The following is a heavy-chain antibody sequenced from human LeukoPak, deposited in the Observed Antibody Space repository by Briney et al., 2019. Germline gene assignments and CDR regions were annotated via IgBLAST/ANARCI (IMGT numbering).Heavy chain of an antibody. D-gene: IGHD1-26*01. Sequence: SETLSLTCTVSGGSFSSYYWTWIRQPAGKGLEWIGRIYDSGTTNYSPSLESRVTMSLDTSKNRFSLSLSSVTAADTAVYYCARDRLGATGHWRIDVWGRGTLVTVSS. CDR1: GGSFSSYY. V-gene: IGHV4-4*07. J-gene: IGHJ2*01. CDR3: ARDRLGATGHWRIDV. CDR2: IYDSGTT.